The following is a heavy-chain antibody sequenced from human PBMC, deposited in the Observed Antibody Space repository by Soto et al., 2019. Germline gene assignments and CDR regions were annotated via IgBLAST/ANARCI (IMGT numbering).Heavy chain of an antibody. CDR3: ASVLNAYRNYHFISGFDP. Sequence: SETLSLTCTVSGGSISSYYWSWIRQPPGKGLEWIGYIYYSGSTNYNPSLKSRVTISGDTSKNQLYLKLSSVTAADTAVYYCASVLNAYRNYHFISGFDPWGQGTLVPVSS. V-gene: IGHV4-59*01. CDR2: IYYSGST. D-gene: IGHD4-4*01. J-gene: IGHJ5*02. CDR1: GGSISSYY.